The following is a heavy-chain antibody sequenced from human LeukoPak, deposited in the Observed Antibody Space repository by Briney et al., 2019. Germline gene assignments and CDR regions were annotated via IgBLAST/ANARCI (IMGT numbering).Heavy chain of an antibody. Sequence: SETLSLTCTVSGGSISSGDYYWSWIRQPPGKGLEWIGYIYYSGSTYYNPSLKSRVTISVDTSKNQFSLKLSSVTAADTAVYYCAGSSGWLQRRFDYWGQGTLVTVSS. CDR1: GGSISSGDYY. D-gene: IGHD6-19*01. CDR2: IYYSGST. V-gene: IGHV4-30-4*01. J-gene: IGHJ4*02. CDR3: AGSSGWLQRRFDY.